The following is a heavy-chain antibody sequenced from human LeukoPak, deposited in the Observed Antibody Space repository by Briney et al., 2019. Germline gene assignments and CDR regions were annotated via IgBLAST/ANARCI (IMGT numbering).Heavy chain of an antibody. CDR3: ARVPYYDILTGYYYYYGMDV. V-gene: IGHV1-69*13. D-gene: IGHD3-9*01. Sequence: GASVKVSCKASGGTFISYAVSWVRQAPGQGLEWMGGIIPIFGTANYAQKFQGRVTITADESTSTAYMELSSLRSEDTAVYYCARVPYYDILTGYYYYYGMDVWGQGTTVTVSS. CDR1: GGTFISYA. J-gene: IGHJ6*02. CDR2: IIPIFGTA.